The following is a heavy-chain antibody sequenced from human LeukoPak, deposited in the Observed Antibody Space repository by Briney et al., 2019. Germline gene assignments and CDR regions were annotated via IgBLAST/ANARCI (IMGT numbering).Heavy chain of an antibody. Sequence: GGSLRLSCAASGFTFGNYWMSWVRLTPGGELEWVACISLDGSETFYMDSVRGRFTISRDNTEKSLYLQMNSLRAEDTAVYFCVRDLGHSRHYFEYWGQGALVTVSS. D-gene: IGHD2-15*01. CDR3: VRDLGHSRHYFEY. CDR2: ISLDGSET. V-gene: IGHV3-7*01. J-gene: IGHJ4*02. CDR1: GFTFGNYW.